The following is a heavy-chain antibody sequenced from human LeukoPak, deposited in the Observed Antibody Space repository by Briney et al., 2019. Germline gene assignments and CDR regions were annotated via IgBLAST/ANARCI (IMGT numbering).Heavy chain of an antibody. CDR3: ARVGISSGWYYFDY. CDR2: FYTSGST. Sequence: PSQTLSLTCTVSGGSISSGTYYWSWIRQPAGKGLEWIGRFYTSGSTNYNPSLKSRVTISVDTSKNQFSLKLSSVTAADTAVYYCARVGISSGWYYFDYWGQGTLVTVSS. CDR1: GGSISSGTYY. D-gene: IGHD6-19*01. V-gene: IGHV4-61*02. J-gene: IGHJ4*02.